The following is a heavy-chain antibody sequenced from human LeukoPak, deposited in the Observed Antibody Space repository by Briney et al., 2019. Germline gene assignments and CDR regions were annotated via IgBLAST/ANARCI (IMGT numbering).Heavy chain of an antibody. CDR3: ARDGIGGDGDAFDV. CDR1: GVSISSGDYY. CDR2: FFYSGST. Sequence: PSESLSLTCSVTGVSISSGDYYWRWIRQPPGKGLEWIGYFFYSGSTYYNPSLKSRATISVVTSKNQISLRLRSVAAADTAVYYCARDGIGGDGDAFDVWGQGTVVTVSS. J-gene: IGHJ3*01. V-gene: IGHV4-30-4*01. D-gene: IGHD1-26*01.